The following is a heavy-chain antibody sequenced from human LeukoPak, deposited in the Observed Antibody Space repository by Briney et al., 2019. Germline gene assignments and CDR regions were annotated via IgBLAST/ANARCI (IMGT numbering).Heavy chain of an antibody. CDR2: INPNSGGT. D-gene: IGHD3-3*02. CDR1: GYTFTGYY. V-gene: IGHV1-2*02. Sequence: ASVKVSCKASGYTFTGYYMHWVRQAPGQGLEWMGWINPNSGGTNYAQKFQGRVTMTRDTSISTAYMELSRLRFDDTAVYYCARAQLEEPHFWSGYQIDYWGQGTLVTVSS. J-gene: IGHJ4*02. CDR3: ARAQLEEPHFWSGYQIDY.